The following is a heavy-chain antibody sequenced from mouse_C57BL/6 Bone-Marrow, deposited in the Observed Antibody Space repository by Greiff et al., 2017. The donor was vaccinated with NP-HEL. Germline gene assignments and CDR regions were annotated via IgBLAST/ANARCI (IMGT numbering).Heavy chain of an antibody. CDR1: GFSFNTYA. CDR3: VRQYDYDEEGFAY. D-gene: IGHD2-4*01. Sequence: EVMLVESGGGLVQPKGSLKLSCAASGFSFNTYAMNWVRQAPGKGLEWVARIRSKSNNYATYYADSVKDRFTISRDDSESMLYLQMNNLKTEDTAMYYCVRQYDYDEEGFAYWGQGTLVTVSA. J-gene: IGHJ3*01. V-gene: IGHV10-1*01. CDR2: IRSKSNNYAT.